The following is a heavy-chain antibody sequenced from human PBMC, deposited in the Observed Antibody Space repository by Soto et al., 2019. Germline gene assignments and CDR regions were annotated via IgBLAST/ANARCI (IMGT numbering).Heavy chain of an antibody. CDR1: GGSFSSYY. V-gene: IGHV4-34*01. CDR3: ARASNKRGNSYGPDF. D-gene: IGHD5-18*01. Sequence: QVQLQQWGAGLLKPSETLSLTCAVYGGSFSSYYWSWIRQPPGKGLEWIGEINHRGSTNCNPSLKSRVTLSVDTSKNQFSLKLSSVTAADTAVYYCARASNKRGNSYGPDFWDQGTRVTVSS. CDR2: INHRGST. J-gene: IGHJ4*02.